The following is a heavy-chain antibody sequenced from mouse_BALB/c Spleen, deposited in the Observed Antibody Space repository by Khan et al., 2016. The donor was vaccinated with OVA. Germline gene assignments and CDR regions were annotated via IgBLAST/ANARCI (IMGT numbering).Heavy chain of an antibody. J-gene: IGHJ3*01. V-gene: IGHV2-3*01. Sequence: QVQLKQSGPDLVAPSQSLSITCTVSGFSLSSYGVSWVRQPPGKGLEWLGVIWGDGNTNYHSVLKSRLSISKDNSKSQVFLKLNSLQTDDTATYYCANIYYGYAWFAYWGQGTLVTVSA. CDR1: GFSLSSYG. CDR2: IWGDGNT. D-gene: IGHD2-2*01. CDR3: ANIYYGYAWFAY.